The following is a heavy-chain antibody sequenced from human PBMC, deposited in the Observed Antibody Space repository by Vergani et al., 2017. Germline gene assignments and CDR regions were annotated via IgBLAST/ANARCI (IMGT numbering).Heavy chain of an antibody. V-gene: IGHV4-34*01. CDR2: INDIGST. D-gene: IGHD5-12*01. CDR3: ARFRGPDIVGTAFDF. CDR1: GGSFSVYY. Sequence: QVQLQQWGAGLFKPSETLSLTCGVYGGSFSVYYWSWIRQSPGKGLEWIGAINDIGSTNYNPSLKSRVTISVDTSKTQFSLRLNSVTAADTAVYYCARFRGPDIVGTAFDFWAQGTLVTVSS. J-gene: IGHJ4*02.